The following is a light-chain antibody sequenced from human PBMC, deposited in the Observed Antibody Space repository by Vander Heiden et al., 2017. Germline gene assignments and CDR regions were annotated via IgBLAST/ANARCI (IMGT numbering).Light chain of an antibody. V-gene: IGLV3-21*02. Sequence: SYVLTQPPSGSVAPGQTARLSCGGDAISYKYVHWYQQRPGQAPVLVVSDDADRPSGIPERFSGSKSGDTATLTITRVAAGDEADYFCQVWDSSRDHVVFGGGTKLTV. J-gene: IGLJ2*01. CDR1: AISYKY. CDR3: QVWDSSRDHVV. CDR2: DDA.